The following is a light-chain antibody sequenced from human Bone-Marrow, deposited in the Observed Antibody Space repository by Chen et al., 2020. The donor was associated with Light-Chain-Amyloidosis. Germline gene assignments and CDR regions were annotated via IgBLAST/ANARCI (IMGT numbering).Light chain of an antibody. Sequence: SYELPQPPSVSVSPGQTVRISSSGDGLPKQYAYWYQQKPGQAPVLVIYNDSERPSGIPERFSGSSSGKTVTLTISGVQAEDEADYYCQSADTTDTLYVLFGGGTKLTVL. J-gene: IGLJ2*01. CDR3: QSADTTDTLYVL. V-gene: IGLV3-25*03. CDR2: NDS. CDR1: GLPKQY.